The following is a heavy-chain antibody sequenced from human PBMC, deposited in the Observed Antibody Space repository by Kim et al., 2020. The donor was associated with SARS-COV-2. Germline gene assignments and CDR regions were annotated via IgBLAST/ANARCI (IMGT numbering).Heavy chain of an antibody. CDR1: GYTFTSYG. CDR3: ARDPGITMIVVVPIYYYGMDV. V-gene: IGHV1-18*01. Sequence: ASVKVSCKASGYTFTSYGISWVRQAPGQGREWMGWISAYNGNTNYAQKLQGRVTMTTDTSTSTAYMELRSLRSDDTAVYYCARDPGITMIVVVPIYYYGMDVWGEGTTVTVSS. CDR2: ISAYNGNT. J-gene: IGHJ6*04. D-gene: IGHD3-22*01.